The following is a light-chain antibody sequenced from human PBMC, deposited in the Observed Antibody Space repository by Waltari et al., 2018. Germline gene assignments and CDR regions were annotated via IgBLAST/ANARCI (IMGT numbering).Light chain of an antibody. Sequence: EIVLTQSPATLYLSPGERATLYCRASQSIDNFLAWYQQKPGQAPRLLIYDSSNRATDIPARFSGSGSGTDFTLTISRLEPEDFAVYYCQQRSGWPPTFGGGTKVDI. CDR3: QQRSGWPPT. CDR1: QSIDNF. V-gene: IGKV3-11*01. J-gene: IGKJ4*01. CDR2: DSS.